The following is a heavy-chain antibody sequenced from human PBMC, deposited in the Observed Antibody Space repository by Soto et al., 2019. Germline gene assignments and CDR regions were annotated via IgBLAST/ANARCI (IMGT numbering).Heavy chain of an antibody. CDR2: IYPGDSDT. V-gene: IGHV5-51*01. Sequence: GESLKISCKASGYSFASYWIGWVRQLPGKGLEWVGIIYPGDSDTRYRPPFQGQVTISADKSISTAYLQWSSLKASDTAMYYCARPSMVDCYFDYWGQGTLVTVSS. D-gene: IGHD3-10*01. CDR3: ARPSMVDCYFDY. J-gene: IGHJ4*02. CDR1: GYSFASYW.